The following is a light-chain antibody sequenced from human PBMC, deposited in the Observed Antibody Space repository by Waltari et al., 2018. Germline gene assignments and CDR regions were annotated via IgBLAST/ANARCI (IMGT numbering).Light chain of an antibody. CDR1: VVYRPNNKTY. CDR2: WAA. V-gene: IGKV4-1*01. J-gene: IGKJ4*01. CDR3: QQYFGVPVT. Sequence: VVYRPNNKTYLAWYQQKSGRPPKLLIYWAAARESGVPDRFSASGSGTDFTLTITSLQAEDVAVYYCQQYFGVPVTFGGGTKVEIK.